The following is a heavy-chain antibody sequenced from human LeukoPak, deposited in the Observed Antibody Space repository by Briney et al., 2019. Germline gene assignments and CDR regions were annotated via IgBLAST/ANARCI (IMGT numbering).Heavy chain of an antibody. J-gene: IGHJ4*02. CDR1: GYSFTSNY. Sequence: GASVTVSCKVSGYSFTSNYIHWVQRAPGQGLEWMGMIYPRDGSTSYAQRFQDRVTVTRDTSTSTVHMELSGLRSEDTAVYYCARDQEGFDYWGQGTLVTVSS. V-gene: IGHV1-46*01. CDR2: IYPRDGST. CDR3: ARDQEGFDY.